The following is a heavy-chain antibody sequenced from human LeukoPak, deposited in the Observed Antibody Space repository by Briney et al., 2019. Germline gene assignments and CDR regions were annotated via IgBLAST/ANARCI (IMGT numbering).Heavy chain of an antibody. D-gene: IGHD1-14*01. J-gene: IGHJ4*02. V-gene: IGHV3-66*01. CDR1: GFSVSRNY. Sequence: AGGSLRLSCAASGFSVSRNYMTWVRQAPGEGLECVSLIYSGGSTSYADSVKGRFTISRDNSKNTLYLQMNSLRAEDTAVYYCARKTDHQTGGDYWGQGTLVTVSS. CDR3: ARKTDHQTGGDY. CDR2: IYSGGST.